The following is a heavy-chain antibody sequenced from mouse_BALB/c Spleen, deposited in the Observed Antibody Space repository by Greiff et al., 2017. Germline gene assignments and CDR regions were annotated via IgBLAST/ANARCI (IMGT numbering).Heavy chain of an antibody. CDR1: GYTFTDYW. CDR2: IDTSDSYT. D-gene: IGHD1-1*01. V-gene: IGHV1-69*01. J-gene: IGHJ4*01. Sequence: QVQLQQPGAELVMPGASVKMSCKASGYTFTDYWMHWVKQRPGQGLEWIGAIDTSDSYTSYNQKFKGKATLTVDESSSTAYMQLSSLTSEDSAVYYCAREHYYGSSYDAMDYWGQGTSVTVSS. CDR3: AREHYYGSSYDAMDY.